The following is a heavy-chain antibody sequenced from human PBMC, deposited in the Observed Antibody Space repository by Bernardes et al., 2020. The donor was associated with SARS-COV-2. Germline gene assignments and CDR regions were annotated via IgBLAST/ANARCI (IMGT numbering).Heavy chain of an antibody. CDR3: ARRPEYYDILTGLRGRGGNAFDI. CDR1: GYSFTSYW. V-gene: IGHV5-51*01. J-gene: IGHJ3*02. Sequence: GESLKISCKGSGYSFTSYWIGWVRQMPGKGLEWMGIIYPGDSDTRYSPSFQGQVTISADKSISTAYLQWSSLKASDTAMYYCARRPEYYDILTGLRGRGGNAFDIWGQGTMVTVSS. D-gene: IGHD3-9*01. CDR2: IYPGDSDT.